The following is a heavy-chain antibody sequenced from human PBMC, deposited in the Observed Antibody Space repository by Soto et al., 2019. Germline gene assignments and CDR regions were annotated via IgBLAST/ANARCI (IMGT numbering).Heavy chain of an antibody. D-gene: IGHD3-22*01. J-gene: IGHJ6*02. CDR2: IYPGDSDT. Sequence: GASLTISSKVSGYSFTIYWIGWVRQMPGKGLEWTGIIYPGDSDTRYSPSFQGQVTISADKSISTAYLQWSSLKASDTAMYYCARHGPRVYYDNSDYYYYGMDVWGQGTTVTVSS. CDR1: GYSFTIYW. CDR3: ARHGPRVYYDNSDYYYYGMDV. V-gene: IGHV5-51*01.